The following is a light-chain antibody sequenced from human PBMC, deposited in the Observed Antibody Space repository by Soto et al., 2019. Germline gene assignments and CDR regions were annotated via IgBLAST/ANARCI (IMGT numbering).Light chain of an antibody. V-gene: IGKV1-5*01. CDR2: DAS. Sequence: DIQMTQSPSTLSASVGDRVTITRRASQSISNWLAWYQQKPGKAPKLLIYDASTLQSGVPSRFSGSGSGTEFTLTISSLQPDDFATYYCQQYDIYSRTFGQGTKVEIK. CDR1: QSISNW. CDR3: QQYDIYSRT. J-gene: IGKJ1*01.